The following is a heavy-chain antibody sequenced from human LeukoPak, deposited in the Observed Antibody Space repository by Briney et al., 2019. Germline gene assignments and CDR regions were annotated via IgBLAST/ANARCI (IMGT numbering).Heavy chain of an antibody. D-gene: IGHD2-15*01. CDR3: ASRHCSGGGCYFAGADPFDY. CDR1: GLTFSSTY. V-gene: IGHV3-53*01. Sequence: GGFLRLSCAASGLTFSSTYMSWVRQAPGKGLEWVSVIYSGGNIYYIDSVKGRFTISRDTSKNTLYLQMNSLRAEDTAVYFCASRHCSGGGCYFAGADPFDYWGQGTLVTVSS. J-gene: IGHJ4*02. CDR2: IYSGGNI.